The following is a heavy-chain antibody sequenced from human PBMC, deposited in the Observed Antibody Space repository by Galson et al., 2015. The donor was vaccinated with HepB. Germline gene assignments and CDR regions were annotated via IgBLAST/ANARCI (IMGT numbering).Heavy chain of an antibody. CDR3: TKEGSSNDFDF. J-gene: IGHJ4*02. D-gene: IGHD6-13*01. Sequence: SVKASCKASGYTLTAYYLHWVRQAPGQGLEWMGRINPHTGVTNYAQPFQGRVTMTRDTSISTAYMELSRLSSDDTVVYYCTKEGSSNDFDFWGQGTLVTVSS. CDR1: GYTLTAYY. CDR2: INPHTGVT. V-gene: IGHV1-2*05.